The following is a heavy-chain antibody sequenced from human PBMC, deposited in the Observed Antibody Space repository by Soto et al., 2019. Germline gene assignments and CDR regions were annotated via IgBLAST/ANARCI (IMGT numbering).Heavy chain of an antibody. D-gene: IGHD3-3*01. CDR2: IYYNGFT. Sequence: QLQLQESGPGLVKPSETLSLTCTVSGGSISSTSYYWGWIRQPPGKGLEWIASIYYNGFTYYNPSLKRRVTNSVDTSKNQFSLKVSSVTAADTAVYSCARHADFWSDEGWFDPWGQGTLVTVSS. V-gene: IGHV4-39*01. CDR3: ARHADFWSDEGWFDP. CDR1: GGSISSTSYY. J-gene: IGHJ5*02.